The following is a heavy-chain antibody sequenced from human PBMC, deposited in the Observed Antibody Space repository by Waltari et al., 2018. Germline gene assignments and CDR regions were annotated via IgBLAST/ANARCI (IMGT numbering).Heavy chain of an antibody. CDR2: ISSSSSTI. J-gene: IGHJ4*02. CDR1: GCTFSSYS. V-gene: IGHV3-48*01. Sequence: EVQLVESGGGLVQPGGSLRLSCAASGCTFSSYSMNWVRQAPGKGLEWVSYISSSSSTIYDADSVKGRFTISRDHAKNSLYLQMNSLRAEDTAVYYCARDIMTHYDYIWGIQRSGVYWGQGTLVTVSS. CDR3: ARDIMTHYDYIWGIQRSGVY. D-gene: IGHD3-16*01.